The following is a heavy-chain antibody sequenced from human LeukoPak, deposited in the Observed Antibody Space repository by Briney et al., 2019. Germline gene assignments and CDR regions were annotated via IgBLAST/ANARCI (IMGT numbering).Heavy chain of an antibody. J-gene: IGHJ6*03. CDR1: GFTFSSYA. V-gene: IGHV3-23*01. D-gene: IGHD3-16*01. CDR2: IIDSGDIT. Sequence: PGGSLRLSCAASGFTFSSYAMSWVRQAPGKGLEWVSGIIDSGDITYYANSVKGRFTIARDNSKNTLYLQMNSLRAEDMAVYYCAKLGGQEVYNYYVGVWGKGTTVAVSS. CDR3: AKLGGQEVYNYYVGV.